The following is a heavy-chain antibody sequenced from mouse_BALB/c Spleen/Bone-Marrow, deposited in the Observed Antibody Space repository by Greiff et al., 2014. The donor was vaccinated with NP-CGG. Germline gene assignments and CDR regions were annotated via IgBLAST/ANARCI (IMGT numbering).Heavy chain of an antibody. CDR2: ISFGGGYT. CDR1: GFTFSRYG. J-gene: IGHJ4*01. CDR3: ARQYGNFGVMDY. Sequence: EVQVVESGGDLVKPGGSLKLSCAASGFTFSRYGMSWVRQTPDKRLEWVVNISFGGGYTYYPDSVKGRFTISRDNAKNTLYLQMSSLKSEDTAMYYCARQYGNFGVMDYWGQGASVTVSS. D-gene: IGHD2-1*01. V-gene: IGHV5-6*01.